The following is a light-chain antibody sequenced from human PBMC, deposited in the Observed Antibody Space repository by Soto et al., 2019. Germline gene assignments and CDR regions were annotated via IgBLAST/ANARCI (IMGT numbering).Light chain of an antibody. CDR2: SNN. J-gene: IGLJ2*01. Sequence: QSVLTQPPSASGTPGQRVTISCSGSSSNIGSNVVNWYQQLPGRAPKLLIYSNNQRPSGVPHRFSGSKSGTSASLAISGLQSEDETDYYCASWDDSLSAVLFGGGTKLTVL. CDR1: SSNIGSNV. V-gene: IGLV1-44*01. CDR3: ASWDDSLSAVL.